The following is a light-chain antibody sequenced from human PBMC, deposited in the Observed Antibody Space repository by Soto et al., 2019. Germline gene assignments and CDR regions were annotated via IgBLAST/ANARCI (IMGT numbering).Light chain of an antibody. Sequence: IQMTQSPSTLSASVGDRVTITCRASQSISSWLAWYQQKPGKAPKLPIYDASSLESGVPSRFSGSGSGTEFTLTISSLQSEDFAVYYCQQYNNRPITFGQGTRLEI. CDR3: QQYNNRPIT. V-gene: IGKV1-5*01. CDR1: QSISSW. J-gene: IGKJ5*01. CDR2: DAS.